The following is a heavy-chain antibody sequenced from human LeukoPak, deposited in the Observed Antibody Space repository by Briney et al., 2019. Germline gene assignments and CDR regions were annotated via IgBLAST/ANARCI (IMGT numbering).Heavy chain of an antibody. V-gene: IGHV1-69*06. J-gene: IGHJ3*02. CDR2: IIPIFGTA. CDR3: ARTRITIFGVVINGAFDI. Sequence: SVKVSCKASGGTFSSYAISWVRQAPGQGLEWMGGIIPIFGTANYAQKFQGRVTITADKSTSTAYMELSSLRSEDTAVYYCARTRITIFGVVINGAFDIWGQGTMVTVSS. D-gene: IGHD3-3*01. CDR1: GGTFSSYA.